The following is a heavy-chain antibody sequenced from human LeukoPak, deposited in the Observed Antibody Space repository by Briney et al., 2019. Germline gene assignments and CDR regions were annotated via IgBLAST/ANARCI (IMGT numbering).Heavy chain of an antibody. CDR2: ISSISSYT. CDR3: ARSYGSGSYWPHDAFDI. CDR1: AFTFTSYS. V-gene: IGHV3-21*01. D-gene: IGHD3-10*01. J-gene: IGHJ3*02. Sequence: PGRSLTLSCAPYAFTFTSYSMNWVRQAPGKVLEWVSSISSISSYTYYAGSVKGRLTIPRNHRKNSVYLQTDSVIAEDTAVDCCARSYGSGSYWPHDAFDIWGQGTMVTVSS.